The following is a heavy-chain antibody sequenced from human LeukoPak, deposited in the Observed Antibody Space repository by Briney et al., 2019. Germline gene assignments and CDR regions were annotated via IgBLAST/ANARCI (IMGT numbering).Heavy chain of an antibody. J-gene: IGHJ4*02. V-gene: IGHV3-43*02. CDR1: GFTFSNSA. CDR3: AKNYYGSATYYKPFDS. Sequence: GGSLRLSCAASGFTFSNSAMSWVRQAPGKGLEWVSVITDRGSTCYADSVKGRFTISRDNSKNSLYLQINRLRPEDTAFYYCAKNYYGSATYYKPFDSWGLGTLVTVSS. D-gene: IGHD3-10*01. CDR2: ITDRGST.